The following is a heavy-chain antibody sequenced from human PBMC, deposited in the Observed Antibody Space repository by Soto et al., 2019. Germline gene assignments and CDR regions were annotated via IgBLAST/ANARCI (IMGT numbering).Heavy chain of an antibody. CDR2: IYYSGST. D-gene: IGHD3-10*02. CDR3: ARDMSGLANFDY. V-gene: IGHV4-59*01. Sequence: PSETLSLTCTVSGGSISSYYWSWIRQPPGKGLEWIGYIYYSGSTNYNPSLKSRVTISVDTSKSQFSLKLSSVTAADTAVYYCARDMSGLANFDYWGQGTLVTVSS. J-gene: IGHJ4*02. CDR1: GGSISSYY.